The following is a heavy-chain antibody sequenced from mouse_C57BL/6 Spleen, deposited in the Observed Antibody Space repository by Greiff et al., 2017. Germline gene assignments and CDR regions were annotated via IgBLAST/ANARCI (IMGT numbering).Heavy chain of an antibody. V-gene: IGHV1-52*01. Sequence: QVQLQQPGAELVRPGSSVKLSCKASGYTFTSYWMHWVKQRPIQGLEWIGNIDPSDSETHYNQKFKDKATLTVDKSSSTAYMQLSRLTSEDSAVYYCARWDYYGSREIPYWYVDVWGTGTTVTVSS. CDR2: IDPSDSET. CDR3: ARWDYYGSREIPYWYVDV. CDR1: GYTFTSYW. D-gene: IGHD1-1*01. J-gene: IGHJ1*03.